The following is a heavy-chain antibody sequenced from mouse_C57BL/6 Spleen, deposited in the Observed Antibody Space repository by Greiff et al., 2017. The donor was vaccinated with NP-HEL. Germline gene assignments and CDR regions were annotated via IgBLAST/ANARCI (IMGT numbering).Heavy chain of an antibody. CDR3: ARSPYYSNPLGY. CDR1: GYTFTRYW. Sequence: QVQLQQPGAELVKPGASVEMFCKASGYTFTRYWITLVKQRPGQGREWIGDIYPGSGSTNYNEKFKSKATLTVDTSSSTAYMQLSSLTSEDSAVYYCARSPYYSNPLGYWGQGTTLTVSS. J-gene: IGHJ2*01. D-gene: IGHD2-5*01. V-gene: IGHV1-55*01. CDR2: IYPGSGST.